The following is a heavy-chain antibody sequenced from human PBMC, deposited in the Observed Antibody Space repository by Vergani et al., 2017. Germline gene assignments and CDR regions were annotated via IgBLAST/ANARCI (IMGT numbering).Heavy chain of an antibody. V-gene: IGHV4-38-2*01. D-gene: IGHD3-9*01. CDR3: ARVMYRDEASTGYRLEGMDI. J-gene: IGHJ6*02. CDR2: IYHSGST. CDR1: GYSTSSGYY. Sequence: QVQLQESGPGLVKPSETLSLTCAVSGYSTSSGYYWGWIRQPPGKGLEWIGSIYHSGSTYYNPSLKSRVTISVDTSKNQFSLKLSSVTAADTAVYYCARVMYRDEASTGYRLEGMDIWGQGTTVTISS.